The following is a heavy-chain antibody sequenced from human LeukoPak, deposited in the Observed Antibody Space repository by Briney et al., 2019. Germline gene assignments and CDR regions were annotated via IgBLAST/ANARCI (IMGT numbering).Heavy chain of an antibody. CDR2: ISGSGGST. CDR3: AKAVQCSSSYDY. J-gene: IGHJ4*02. D-gene: IGHD6-13*01. CDR1: GFTFSTYA. V-gene: IGHV3-23*01. Sequence: GGSLRLSCAASGFTFSTYAMSWVRQAPGKGLEWVSAISGSGGSTYYADSVKGRFTISRDNSKNTLYLQMNSLRAEDTAVYYCAKAVQCSSSYDYWGQGTLVTVSS.